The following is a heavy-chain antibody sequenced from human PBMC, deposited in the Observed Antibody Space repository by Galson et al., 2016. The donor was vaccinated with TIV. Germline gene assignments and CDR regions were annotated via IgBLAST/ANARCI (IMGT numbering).Heavy chain of an antibody. Sequence: SVKVSCKASGYSFTNYGIAWVRQAPGQGLEWMGRISTYNGYTDYAQTLQGRVTMTTDTSTSTAYMERRGLRSDDAAMYYCARDPTYYDTNGWGHWGQGTLVIVSS. D-gene: IGHD3-22*01. CDR3: ARDPTYYDTNGWGH. V-gene: IGHV1-18*01. J-gene: IGHJ4*02. CDR2: ISTYNGYT. CDR1: GYSFTNYG.